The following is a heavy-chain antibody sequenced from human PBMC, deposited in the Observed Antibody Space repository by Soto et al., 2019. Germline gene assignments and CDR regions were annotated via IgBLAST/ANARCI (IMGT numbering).Heavy chain of an antibody. CDR3: ARDRDVSAWYEYWYFDL. J-gene: IGHJ2*01. V-gene: IGHV3-74*01. D-gene: IGHD6-19*01. CDR1: GFTFSSYW. Sequence: EVQLVESGGGLVQPGGSLRLSCAASGFTFSSYWMHWVRQAPGKGLVWVSRIKSDGSSTSYADSVKGRFTISRDNAKNTLYRQMNRLRAEDTAVYYCARDRDVSAWYEYWYFDLWGRGTLVTVSS. CDR2: IKSDGSST.